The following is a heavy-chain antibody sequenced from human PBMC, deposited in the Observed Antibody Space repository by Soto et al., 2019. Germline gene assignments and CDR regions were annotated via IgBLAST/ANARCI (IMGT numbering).Heavy chain of an antibody. CDR3: AREGTAMVWRGPRRRGMDV. D-gene: IGHD5-18*01. J-gene: IGHJ6*02. CDR2: IFTGGGT. CDR1: GFTVSNYH. V-gene: IGHV3-53*01. Sequence: GGSLRLSCAASGFTVSNYHMSWVRQAPGKGLEWVSVIFTGGGTSYADSVKGRFTISRDNSKNTVFLQMNSLRAEDTAVYYCAREGTAMVWRGPRRRGMDVWGQGTTVTVSS.